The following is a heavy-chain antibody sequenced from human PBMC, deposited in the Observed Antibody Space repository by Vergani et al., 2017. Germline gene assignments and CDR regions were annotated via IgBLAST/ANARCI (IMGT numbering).Heavy chain of an antibody. CDR2: ISYDGSNK. J-gene: IGHJ3*02. CDR3: ARDSPPVVVIAYDAFDI. V-gene: IGHV3-30-3*01. D-gene: IGHD2-21*01. Sequence: VQLVESGGGLVKPGGSLRLSCAASGFTFSNAWMSWVRQAPGKGLEWVAVISYDGSNKYYADSVKGRFTISRDNSKNTLYLQMNSLRAEDTAVYYCARDSPPVVVIAYDAFDIWGQGTMVTVSS. CDR1: GFTFSNAW.